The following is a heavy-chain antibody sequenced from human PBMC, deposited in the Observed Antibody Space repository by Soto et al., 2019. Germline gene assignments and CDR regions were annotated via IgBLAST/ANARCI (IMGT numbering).Heavy chain of an antibody. CDR2: IYYSGST. D-gene: IGHD2-2*01. V-gene: IGHV4-39*01. CDR3: ASTPYCSSSSCRPGYFQH. J-gene: IGHJ1*01. Sequence: QLQLQESGPGLVKPSETLSLTCTVSGDSISSTSYYWGWIRQPPGKGLEWIGSIYYSGSTYYNPSLKSRVTISVDTSKNQFSLNLSSVSAADTAVYYCASTPYCSSSSCRPGYFQHWGQCTLVTVSS. CDR1: GDSISSTSYY.